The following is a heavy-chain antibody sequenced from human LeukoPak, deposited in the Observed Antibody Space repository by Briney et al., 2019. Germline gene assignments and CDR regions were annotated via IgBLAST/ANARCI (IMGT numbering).Heavy chain of an antibody. J-gene: IGHJ4*02. CDR2: ITSSSSII. CDR3: ARDPEALDY. V-gene: IGHV3-48*02. Sequence: PGGSLRLSCAASGFTFSSYSMNWVRQAPGKGLEWVSCITSSSSIIYYADSVKGRFTISRDNAKNSLYLQMNSLRDDDTAIYYCARDPEALDYWGQGTLVTVSS. CDR1: GFTFSSYS.